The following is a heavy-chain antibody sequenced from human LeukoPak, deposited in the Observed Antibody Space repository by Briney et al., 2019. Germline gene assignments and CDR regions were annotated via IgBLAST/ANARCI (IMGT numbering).Heavy chain of an antibody. CDR2: IRSKANSYAT. CDR1: GFTFSGSA. Sequence: GGSLRLSCAASGFTFSGSAMHWVRQASGKGLEWVGRIRSKANSYATAYAASVKGRFTISRDDSKNTAYLQMNSLKTEDTAVYYCARSGLGGSGWSPYYYYYGMDVWGQGTTVTVSS. D-gene: IGHD6-19*01. V-gene: IGHV3-73*01. CDR3: ARSGLGGSGWSPYYYYYGMDV. J-gene: IGHJ6*02.